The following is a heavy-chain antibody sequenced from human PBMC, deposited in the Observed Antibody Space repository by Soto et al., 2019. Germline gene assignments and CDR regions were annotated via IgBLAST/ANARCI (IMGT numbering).Heavy chain of an antibody. CDR1: GYSFTSYW. J-gene: IGHJ6*02. D-gene: IGHD3-16*01. CDR2: IDPSDSYT. V-gene: IGHV5-10-1*01. Sequence: GESLKISCKGSGYSFTSYWITWVRQMPGKGLEWMGRIDPSDSYTNYSPSFQGHVTISADKSISTAYLQWSSLRASDTAMYYCARLAMASRRGYYGMDVWGQGTTVTVSS. CDR3: ARLAMASRRGYYGMDV.